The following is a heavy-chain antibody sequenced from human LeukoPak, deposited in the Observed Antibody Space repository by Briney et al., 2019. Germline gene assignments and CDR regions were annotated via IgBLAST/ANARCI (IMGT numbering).Heavy chain of an antibody. CDR3: ARDRCSSTSCYGTHPPESWFDP. CDR2: VYKSDST. V-gene: IGHV4-4*07. J-gene: IGHJ5*02. D-gene: IGHD2-2*01. CDR1: GGSISTSYF. Sequence: PSETLSLTCTVSGGSISTSYFWTWIRQSAGKGLEWIGCVYKSDSTTYNPSLKSRVTISEDTSKNQFSLKLSSATAADTAVYYCARDRCSSTSCYGTHPPESWFDPWGQGTLVTVSS.